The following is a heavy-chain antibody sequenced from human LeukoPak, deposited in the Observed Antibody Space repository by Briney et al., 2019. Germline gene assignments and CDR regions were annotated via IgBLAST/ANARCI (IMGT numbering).Heavy chain of an antibody. V-gene: IGHV4-61*02. J-gene: IGHJ4*02. CDR3: ARDAVVPAAPFDY. Sequence: SQTLSLTCTVSGGSISSGSYYWSWIRQPAGKGLEWIGRIYTSGSTNYNPSLKSRVTISADTSKNQFSLKLSSVTAADTAVYYCARDAVVPAAPFDYWGQGTLVTVSS. CDR1: GGSISSGSYY. CDR2: IYTSGST. D-gene: IGHD2-2*01.